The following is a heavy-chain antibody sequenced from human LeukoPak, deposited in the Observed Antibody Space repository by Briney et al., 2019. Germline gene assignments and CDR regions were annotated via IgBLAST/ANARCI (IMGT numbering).Heavy chain of an antibody. D-gene: IGHD3-10*01. CDR3: ARIPLVWSSPKGAFDI. CDR1: GGSFSGYY. J-gene: IGHJ3*02. CDR2: INHSGST. Sequence: PSETLSLTCAVYGGSFSGYYWSWIRQPPGKGLEWIGEINHSGSTNYNPSLKSRVTISVDTSKNQFSLKLSSVTAADTAVYYCARIPLVWSSPKGAFDIWGQGTMVTVSS. V-gene: IGHV4-34*01.